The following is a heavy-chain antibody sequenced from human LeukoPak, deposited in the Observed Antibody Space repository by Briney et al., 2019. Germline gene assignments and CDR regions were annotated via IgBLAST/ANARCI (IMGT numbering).Heavy chain of an antibody. Sequence: PSETLSLTCTVSGGAISSGDYFWSWIRQPPGKALEWIAYTYHRGSPFYKSSLKSRVTTSVDTSKNQFSLKLSSVTAADTAVYYCAGSDFTGRLIDYWAREPWSPSPQ. J-gene: IGHJ4*02. CDR2: TYHRGSP. CDR3: AGSDFTGRLIDY. CDR1: GGAISSGDYF. D-gene: IGHD2-21*02. V-gene: IGHV4-30-4*01.